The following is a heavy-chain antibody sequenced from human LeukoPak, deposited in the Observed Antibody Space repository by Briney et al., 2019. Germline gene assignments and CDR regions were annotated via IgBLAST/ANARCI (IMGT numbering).Heavy chain of an antibody. D-gene: IGHD4-23*01. J-gene: IGHJ4*02. V-gene: IGHV3-9*01. CDR2: ISWNSGSI. CDR1: GFTFDDYA. Sequence: PGRSLRLSCAASGFTFDDYAMHWVRQAPGKGLEWVSGISWNSGSIGYADSVKGRFTIPRDNAKNSLYLQMNSLRAEDTALYYCAKDISGYGGNSGGFDYWGQGTLVTVSS. CDR3: AKDISGYGGNSGGFDY.